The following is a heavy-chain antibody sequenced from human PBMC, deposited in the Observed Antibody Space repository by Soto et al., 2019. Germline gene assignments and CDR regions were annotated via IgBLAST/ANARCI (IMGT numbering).Heavy chain of an antibody. D-gene: IGHD3-10*01. CDR1: GFTFSSFG. V-gene: IGHV3-48*02. J-gene: IGHJ4*02. CDR2: ITSDSSTR. CDR3: ARDPDGIIDFDY. Sequence: GGSLRLSCAVSGFTFSSFGMNWVRQAPGKGLEWISYITSDSSTRHYADFVKGRFTISRDNAKNSLYLQMNSLRDEDTAVYFCARDPDGIIDFDYWGKGTQVTVSS.